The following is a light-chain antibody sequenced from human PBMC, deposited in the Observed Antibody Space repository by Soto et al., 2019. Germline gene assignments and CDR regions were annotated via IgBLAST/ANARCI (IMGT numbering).Light chain of an antibody. J-gene: IGLJ1*01. CDR3: SSYTSSSTLYV. Sequence: QSALTQPASVSGSPGQSITISCTGTSSDVGGYNYVSWYQQHPGKAPKLMIYEVNNRPSGVSNRFSGSKSDNTASLTISGLQTDDEADYYCSSYTSSSTLYVFGTGTKLTVL. V-gene: IGLV2-14*01. CDR2: EVN. CDR1: SSDVGGYNY.